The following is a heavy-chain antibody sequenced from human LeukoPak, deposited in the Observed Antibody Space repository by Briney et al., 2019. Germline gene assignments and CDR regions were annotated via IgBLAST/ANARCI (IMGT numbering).Heavy chain of an antibody. Sequence: SETLSLTCTVSGGSVSNYYWSWIRQPPGKGLEWIGYIYSTGSTNYNPSLKSRVTISVDTSKNQFSLKLRSVTAADTAVYYCARPGVGSGRYGAFDTWGQGTMVTVSS. CDR1: GGSVSNYY. V-gene: IGHV4-59*08. J-gene: IGHJ3*02. CDR2: IYSTGST. D-gene: IGHD5-18*01. CDR3: ARPGVGSGRYGAFDT.